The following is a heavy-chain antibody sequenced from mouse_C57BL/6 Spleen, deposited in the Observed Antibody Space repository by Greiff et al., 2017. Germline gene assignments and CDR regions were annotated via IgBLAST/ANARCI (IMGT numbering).Heavy chain of an antibody. CDR2: IYPGSGST. CDR1: GYTFTSYW. J-gene: IGHJ4*01. CDR3: ERSERGCAMDY. V-gene: IGHV1-55*01. Sequence: QVQLQQPGAELVKPGASVKLSCKASGYTFTSYWITWVKQRPGQGLEWIGDIYPGSGSTNYNEKFKSKATLTVDTSSSTAYMQLSSLTSEDSAVYDCERSERGCAMDYWGQGTSVTVSS.